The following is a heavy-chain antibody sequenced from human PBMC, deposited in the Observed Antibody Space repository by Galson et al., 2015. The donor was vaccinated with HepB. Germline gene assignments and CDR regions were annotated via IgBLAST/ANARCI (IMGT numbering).Heavy chain of an antibody. Sequence: LSLTCTVSGDSINPYYFIWIRQPPGKRLEWLGHISYSGRTTYIPSLRSRVTISEDTSKNQFSLNLSSVTAADTAVYYCARSGSRSSGVIDFWGQGTLVTVSS. V-gene: IGHV4-59*01. D-gene: IGHD3-10*01. J-gene: IGHJ4*02. CDR1: GDSINPYY. CDR2: ISYSGRT. CDR3: ARSGSRSSGVIDF.